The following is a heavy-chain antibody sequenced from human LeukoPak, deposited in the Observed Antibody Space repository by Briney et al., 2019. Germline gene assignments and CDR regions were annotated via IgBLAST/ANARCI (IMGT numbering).Heavy chain of an antibody. CDR3: XXXXTXEPRDCDAFDI. J-gene: IGHJ3*02. V-gene: IGHV3-23*01. CDR2: ISGSGGST. D-gene: IGHD1-26*01. Sequence: PGGSLRLSCAASGFTFSSYAMSWVRQAPGKGLEWVSAISGSGGSTYYADSVKGRFTISRDNSKNTLYLQMNSLRAEDTAVYYXXXXXTXEPRDCDAFDIWGQGTMVTVSS. CDR1: GFTFSSYA.